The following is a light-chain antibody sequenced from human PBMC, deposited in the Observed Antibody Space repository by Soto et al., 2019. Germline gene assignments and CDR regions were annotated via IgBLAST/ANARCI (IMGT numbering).Light chain of an antibody. CDR1: SSDFGDYDY. CDR2: EVR. V-gene: IGLV2-14*01. CDR3: CSYTRSSNHYF. J-gene: IGLJ1*01. Sequence: QSALTQPASVSGSPGQSITISCTGTSSDFGDYDYVSWYQQRPGRAPKLMIYEVRYRPSGVSNRFSGSKSGNTASLTISGLQAEDEADYYCCSYTRSSNHYFFGSGTKLTVL.